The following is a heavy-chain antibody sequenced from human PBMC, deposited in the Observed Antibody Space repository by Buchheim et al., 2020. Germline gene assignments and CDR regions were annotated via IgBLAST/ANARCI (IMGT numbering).Heavy chain of an antibody. CDR3: AKDGYDFWSGYLIRGSYYFDY. CDR2: ISGSGGST. J-gene: IGHJ4*01. D-gene: IGHD3-3*01. V-gene: IGHV3-23*01. CDR1: GFTFSSYA. Sequence: EVQLLESGGGLVQPGGSLRLSCAASGFTFSSYAMSWVRQAPGKGLEWVSAISGSGGSTYYADSVKGRFTISRDHSKNKLDLQMNSLRAEDTAVYYCAKDGYDFWSGYLIRGSYYFDYWGQGTL.